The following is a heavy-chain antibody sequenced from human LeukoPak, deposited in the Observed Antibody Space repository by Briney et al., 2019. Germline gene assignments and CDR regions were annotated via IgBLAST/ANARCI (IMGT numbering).Heavy chain of an antibody. V-gene: IGHV1-46*01. CDR3: ATHPRYSGSYDY. D-gene: IGHD1-26*01. J-gene: IGHJ4*02. CDR1: GYTFSNYY. Sequence: GASVKVSCKASGYTFSNYYMHWVRQAPGQGLEWMGIINPSGGSTIYAQKFQGRVTMTEDTSTDTAYMELSSLRSEDTAVYYCATHPRYSGSYDYWGQGTLVTVSS. CDR2: INPSGGST.